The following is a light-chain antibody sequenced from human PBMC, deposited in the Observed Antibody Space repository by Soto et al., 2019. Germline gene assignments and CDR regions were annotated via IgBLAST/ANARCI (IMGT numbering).Light chain of an antibody. CDR1: QSISSW. CDR3: QQYNSYWP. J-gene: IGKJ1*01. CDR2: DAS. V-gene: IGKV1-5*01. Sequence: DIQMTQSPSTLSASVGDRVTITCRASQSISSWLAWYQQKPGKAPKLLIYDASRLESGVPSRFSGSVSGTEFPLTIHSLQPDGFATYYCQQYNSYWPFRQGPKVEIK.